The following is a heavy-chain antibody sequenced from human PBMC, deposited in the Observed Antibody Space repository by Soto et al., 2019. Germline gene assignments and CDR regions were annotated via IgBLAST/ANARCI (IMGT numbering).Heavy chain of an antibody. CDR3: SIPGYYFWDNSHVDYCCS. CDR2: NSYDGRHQ. Sequence: GGSLRLSCAASGFTFSGYPRHWIRQPPGKGLDWVAFNSYDGRHQTYSESVKGRFTISRDNSKNTLYLQMSSLRTEDTAVYYCSIPGYYFWDNSHVDYCCSWGRGTLGTVAS. V-gene: IGHV3-30*04. CDR1: GFTFSGYP. D-gene: IGHD3-3*01. J-gene: IGHJ1*01.